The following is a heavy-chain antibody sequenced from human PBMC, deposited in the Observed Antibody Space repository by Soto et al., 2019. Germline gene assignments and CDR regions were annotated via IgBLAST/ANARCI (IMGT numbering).Heavy chain of an antibody. J-gene: IGHJ6*02. Sequence: QVQLVQSGAEVKKPGSSVKVSCKASGGTFSSYTISWVRQAPGQGLEWMGRIIPILGIANYAQKFQGRVTITADKSTSTAYMELSSLRSEDTAVYYCARVLAAAGYPQGMDVWGQGTTVTVSS. CDR2: IIPILGIA. V-gene: IGHV1-69*02. D-gene: IGHD6-13*01. CDR3: ARVLAAAGYPQGMDV. CDR1: GGTFSSYT.